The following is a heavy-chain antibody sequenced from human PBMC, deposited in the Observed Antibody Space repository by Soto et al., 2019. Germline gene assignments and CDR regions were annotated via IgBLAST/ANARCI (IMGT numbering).Heavy chain of an antibody. CDR1: GYTFSNYG. V-gene: IGHV1-18*04. Sequence: ASVKVSCKASGYTFSNYGVSWVRQAPGQGLEWMGWISAYNGNTNYAQNFQGRVTMTTDTSTSTAYMELRSLRSDDTAVYYCARDQSDVLHLYYNYYGLDVWGQGTKVTVSS. CDR2: ISAYNGNT. CDR3: ARDQSDVLHLYYNYYGLDV. D-gene: IGHD4-4*01. J-gene: IGHJ6*02.